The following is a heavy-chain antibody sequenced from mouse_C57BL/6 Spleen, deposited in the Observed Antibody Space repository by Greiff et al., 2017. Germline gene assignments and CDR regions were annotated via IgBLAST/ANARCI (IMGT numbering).Heavy chain of an antibody. V-gene: IGHV3-6*01. CDR1: GYSITSGYY. D-gene: IGHD1-1*01. J-gene: IGHJ4*01. CDR3: ASLLLRDAMDY. CDR2: ISYDGSN. Sequence: ESGPGLVKPSQSLSLTCSVTGYSITSGYYWNWIRQFPGNKLEWMGYISYDGSNNYNPSLKNRISITRDTSKNQFFLKLNSVTTEDTATYYCASLLLRDAMDYWGQGTSVTVSS.